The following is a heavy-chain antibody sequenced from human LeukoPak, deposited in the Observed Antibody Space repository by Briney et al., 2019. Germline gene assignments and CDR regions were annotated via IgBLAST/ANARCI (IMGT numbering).Heavy chain of an antibody. V-gene: IGHV1-69*13. Sequence: GASVMVSCKATGNIFTSYDIGRVRQAPGQWLEWMGGTIPIFGTANYAQKFQGRVTITADESTSTAYMELSSLRSEDTAVYYCARDLSAMTTVNWFDPWGQGTLVTVSS. CDR1: GNIFTSYD. CDR2: TIPIFGTA. J-gene: IGHJ5*02. CDR3: ARDLSAMTTVNWFDP. D-gene: IGHD4-4*01.